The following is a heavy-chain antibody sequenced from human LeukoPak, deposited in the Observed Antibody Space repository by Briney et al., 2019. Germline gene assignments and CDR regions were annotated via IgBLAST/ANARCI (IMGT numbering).Heavy chain of an antibody. J-gene: IGHJ4*02. Sequence: PGRSLRLSCAASGFTFDDYAMHWVRQAPGKGLEWVSGISWNSGSIGYADSVKGRFTISTDNAKNSLYLQMNSLRAEDTALYYCARDGARQLWGQGTLVTVSS. V-gene: IGHV3-9*01. CDR2: ISWNSGSI. D-gene: IGHD1-1*01. CDR3: ARDGARQL. CDR1: GFTFDDYA.